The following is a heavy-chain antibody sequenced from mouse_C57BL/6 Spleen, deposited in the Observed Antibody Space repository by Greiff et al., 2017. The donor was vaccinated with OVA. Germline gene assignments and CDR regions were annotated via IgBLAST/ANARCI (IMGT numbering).Heavy chain of an antibody. D-gene: IGHD3-2*02. CDR2: IRSKSNNYAT. CDR1: GFSFNTYA. Sequence: EVQRVESGGGLVQPKGSLKLSCAASGFSFNTYAMNWVRQAPGKGLEWVARIRSKSNNYATYYADSVKDRFTISRDDSESMLYLQMNNLKTEDTAMYYCVRQRPQVPMDYWGQGTSVTVSS. V-gene: IGHV10-1*01. J-gene: IGHJ4*01. CDR3: VRQRPQVPMDY.